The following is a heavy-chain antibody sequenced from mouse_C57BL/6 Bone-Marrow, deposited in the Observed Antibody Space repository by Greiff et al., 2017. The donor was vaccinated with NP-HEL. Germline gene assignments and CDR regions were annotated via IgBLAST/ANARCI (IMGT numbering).Heavy chain of an antibody. Sequence: VQLQQPGAELVMPGASVKLSCKASGYTFTSYWMHWVKQRPGQGLEWIGEIDPSDSYTNYNQKFKGKSTLTVDKSSSTAYMQLSSLTSEDSAVYYCAREDGRYDYDDAMDYWGQGTSVTVSS. V-gene: IGHV1-69*01. J-gene: IGHJ4*01. D-gene: IGHD2-4*01. CDR2: IDPSDSYT. CDR3: AREDGRYDYDDAMDY. CDR1: GYTFTSYW.